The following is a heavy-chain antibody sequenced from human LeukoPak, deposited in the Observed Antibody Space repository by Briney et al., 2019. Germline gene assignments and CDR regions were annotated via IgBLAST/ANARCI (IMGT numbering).Heavy chain of an antibody. Sequence: GASVKVSCKVSGYTLTELSVHWVRQAPGKGLEWMGGFDPEDGETIYAQKFQGRVTMTEDTSTDTAYMELSSLRSEDTAVYYCATAPSSVGATYYFDYWGQGTLVTVSS. CDR3: ATAPSSVGATYYFDY. V-gene: IGHV1-24*01. D-gene: IGHD1-26*01. CDR2: FDPEDGET. J-gene: IGHJ4*02. CDR1: GYTLTELS.